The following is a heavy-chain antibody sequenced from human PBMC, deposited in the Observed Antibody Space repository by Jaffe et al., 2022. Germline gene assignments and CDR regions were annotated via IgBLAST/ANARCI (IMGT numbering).Heavy chain of an antibody. CDR2: MNPNSGNT. D-gene: IGHD3-3*01. Sequence: QVQLVQSGAEVKKPGASVKVSCKASGYTFTSYDINWVRQATGQGLEWMGWMNPNSGNTGYAQKFQGRVTMTRNTSISTAYMELSSLRSEDTAVYYCARGAIGRGGFWSGYLYWYFDLWGRGTLVTVSS. CDR1: GYTFTSYD. CDR3: ARGAIGRGGFWSGYLYWYFDL. V-gene: IGHV1-8*01. J-gene: IGHJ2*01.